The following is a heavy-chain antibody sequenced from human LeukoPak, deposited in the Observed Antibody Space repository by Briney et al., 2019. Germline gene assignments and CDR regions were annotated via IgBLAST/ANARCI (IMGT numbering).Heavy chain of an antibody. V-gene: IGHV4-34*01. CDR3: ARLGLLTLLDY. J-gene: IGHJ4*02. D-gene: IGHD1-26*01. Sequence: SETLSLTCAVYGGSFSGYYWSWIRQPPGKGLEWIGEINHSGSTNYNPSLKSRVTISVDTSKNQFSLKLSSVTAADTAVYYCARLGLLTLLDYWGQGTLVTVSS. CDR2: INHSGST. CDR1: GGSFSGYY.